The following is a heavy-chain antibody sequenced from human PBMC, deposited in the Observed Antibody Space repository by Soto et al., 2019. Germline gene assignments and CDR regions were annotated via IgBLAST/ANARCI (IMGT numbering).Heavy chain of an antibody. V-gene: IGHV3-7*01. CDR2: IKQDGSEK. D-gene: IGHD2-2*01. J-gene: IGHJ3*02. CDR3: ARDIFCGRDSCYSGALDI. Sequence: PGGSLRLSCAASGFIFSSYDMNWVRQAPGKGLEWVANIKQDGSEKYYVGSVKGRFTISRDNAKNSLYLQMDSLRAEDTAVYYCARDIFCGRDSCYSGALDIWGQGTLVTVSS. CDR1: GFIFSSYD.